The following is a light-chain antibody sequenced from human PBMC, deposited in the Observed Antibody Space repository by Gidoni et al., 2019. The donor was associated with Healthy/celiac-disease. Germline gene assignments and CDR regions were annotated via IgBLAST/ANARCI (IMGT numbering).Light chain of an antibody. Sequence: DIVMTQSPDPLAVSLGERATINCKSSQSVLYSSNNKNYLAWYQQKPGQPPKLLIYWASTLESGVPDRFSGSGSGTDFTLTISSLQAEDVAVYYCQQYYSTPFTFGPGTKVDIK. V-gene: IGKV4-1*01. CDR2: WAS. CDR1: QSVLYSSNNKNY. J-gene: IGKJ3*01. CDR3: QQYYSTPFT.